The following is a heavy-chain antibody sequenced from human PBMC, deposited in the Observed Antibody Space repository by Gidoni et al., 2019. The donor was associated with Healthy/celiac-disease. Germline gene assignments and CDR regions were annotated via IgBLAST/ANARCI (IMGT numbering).Heavy chain of an antibody. CDR2: ISYYGSNQ. J-gene: IGHJ6*02. V-gene: IGHV3-30*18. CDR3: AKDLAVAGTYYGMDV. Sequence: QVQLVETGGGGVQPGRSLRRSWAAAGVTFRSYGMHWVRQAPGKGLELVAFISYYGSNQYYADSVKGRFTISRDNSKNTLYLQMNSLRAEDTAVYYCAKDLAVAGTYYGMDVWGQGTTVTVSS. CDR1: GVTFRSYG. D-gene: IGHD6-19*01.